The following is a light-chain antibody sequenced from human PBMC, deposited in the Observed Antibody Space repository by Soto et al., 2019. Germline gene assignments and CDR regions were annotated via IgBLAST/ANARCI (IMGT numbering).Light chain of an antibody. CDR3: HQYNNRPPFT. V-gene: IGKV3-15*01. CDR2: GAS. Sequence: ETVMTQSPATLSVSPGERVTLSCRASQSVSTNLAWYQQRPGQAPRLLIYGASTRATGIPARFSGSGSGTEFTLTISSLQFEDFAVYYCHQYNNRPPFTFGQGTQL. J-gene: IGKJ2*01. CDR1: QSVSTN.